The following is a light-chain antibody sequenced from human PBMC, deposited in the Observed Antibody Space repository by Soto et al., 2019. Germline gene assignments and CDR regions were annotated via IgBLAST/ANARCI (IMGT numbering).Light chain of an antibody. J-gene: IGLJ3*02. CDR1: SGSIASNY. V-gene: IGLV6-57*03. CDR3: QSYDTSAGV. CDR2: EDN. Sequence: NFMLTQPHSVSESPGKTVAISCTRSSGSIASNYVRWYQQRPGSAPPTVIYEDNQRPSGVPDRFSGSIDSSSNSASLTISGLQTEDEADYYCQSYDTSAGVFGGGTKVTVL.